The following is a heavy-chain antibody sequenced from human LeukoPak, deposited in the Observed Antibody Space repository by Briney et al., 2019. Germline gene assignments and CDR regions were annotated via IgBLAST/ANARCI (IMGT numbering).Heavy chain of an antibody. CDR3: ARDLVGLRYFDWLRRGGWFDP. CDR1: GFTFSSYR. D-gene: IGHD3-9*01. V-gene: IGHV3-21*01. J-gene: IGHJ5*02. Sequence: GGSLRLSCAASGFTFSSYRMNWVRQAPGKGLEWVSSISSSSSYIYYADSVKGRFTISRDNAKNSLYLQMNSLRAEDTAVYYCARDLVGLRYFDWLRRGGWFDPWGQGTLVTVSS. CDR2: ISSSSSYI.